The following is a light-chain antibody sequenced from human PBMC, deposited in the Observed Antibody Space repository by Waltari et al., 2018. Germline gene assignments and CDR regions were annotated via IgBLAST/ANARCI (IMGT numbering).Light chain of an antibody. Sequence: EIVLTQSPATLSLSPGDRATLSCRASQSVSRALAWYQQKPGHAPRLLIYGASGRATGIPDRFSGSGSGTDFSLTISRLEPEDFAVYFCQHYVRLPATFGQGTKVEIK. CDR2: GAS. J-gene: IGKJ1*01. CDR3: QHYVRLPAT. CDR1: QSVSRA. V-gene: IGKV3-20*01.